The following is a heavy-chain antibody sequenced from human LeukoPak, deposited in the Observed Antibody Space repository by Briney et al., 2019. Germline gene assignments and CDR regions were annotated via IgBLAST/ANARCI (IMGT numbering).Heavy chain of an antibody. CDR3: ARGRLARIPYFDS. CDR1: GGSISSGSHF. Sequence: PSETLSLTCSVFGGSISSGSHFWSWIRQLAGKGLEWLGYVDYSGTIYYNSSLESRLTLSVDTSNSQFSLDLRSMTAADTAVYYCARGRLARIPYFDSWGQGALVAVSS. J-gene: IGHJ4*02. D-gene: IGHD6-19*01. V-gene: IGHV4-31*03. CDR2: VDYSGTI.